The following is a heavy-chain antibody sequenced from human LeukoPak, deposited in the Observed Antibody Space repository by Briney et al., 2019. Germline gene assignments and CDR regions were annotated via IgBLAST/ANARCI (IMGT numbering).Heavy chain of an antibody. CDR1: GFTFSDYY. V-gene: IGHV3-11*01. Sequence: AGGSLRLSCAASGFTFSDYYMSWIRQAPGKGLEWVSYISGSGSTISYAASVKGRFTISRDNAKNSLYLQMNSLRAEDTAVYYCARGVVRDYASDYWGQGTLVTVSS. CDR2: ISGSGSTI. J-gene: IGHJ4*02. CDR3: ARGVVRDYASDY. D-gene: IGHD3-10*01.